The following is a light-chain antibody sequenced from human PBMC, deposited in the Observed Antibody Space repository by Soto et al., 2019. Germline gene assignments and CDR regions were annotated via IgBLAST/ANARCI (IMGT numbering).Light chain of an antibody. Sequence: DIVMTQSPATLSVSPGEGATLSCRASQSLSSSLAWHQQKPGQAPRLLIYGASTRATGIPARFSGSGSGTEFTLTISSLQSEEFAVYYCQQYDSWPITVGHGTRLEIK. CDR1: QSLSSS. V-gene: IGKV3-15*01. CDR3: QQYDSWPIT. J-gene: IGKJ5*01. CDR2: GAS.